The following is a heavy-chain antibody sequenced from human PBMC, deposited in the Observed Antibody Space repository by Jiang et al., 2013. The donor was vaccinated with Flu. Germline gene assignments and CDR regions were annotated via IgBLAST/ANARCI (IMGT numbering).Heavy chain of an antibody. J-gene: IGHJ4*02. CDR2: INPSGGST. CDR3: ARNSGSGLDY. CDR1: GYTFTSYY. V-gene: IGHV1-46*01. Sequence: VQLVESGAEVKKPGASVKVSCKASGYTFTSYYIHWMRQAPGQGLEWMGMINPSGGSTSYAQKFQGRVTMTRDTSTSTVYMELSSLRSEDTAVYYCARNSGSGLDYWGQGTLVTVSS. D-gene: IGHD3-10*01.